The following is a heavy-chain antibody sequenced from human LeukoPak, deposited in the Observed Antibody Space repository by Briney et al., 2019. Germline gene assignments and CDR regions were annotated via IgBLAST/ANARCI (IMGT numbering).Heavy chain of an antibody. V-gene: IGHV1-8*01. CDR2: MNPNSGNT. CDR3: ARTESVDCSSTSCSYYYYYYYMDV. CDR1: GYTFTSHD. Sequence: ASVKVSCKASGYTFTSHDINWVRQATGQGLEWMGWMNPNSGNTGYAQKFQGRVTMTRNTSISTAYMELSSLRSEDTAVYYCARTESVDCSSTSCSYYYYYYYMDVWGKGTTVTVSS. D-gene: IGHD2-2*01. J-gene: IGHJ6*03.